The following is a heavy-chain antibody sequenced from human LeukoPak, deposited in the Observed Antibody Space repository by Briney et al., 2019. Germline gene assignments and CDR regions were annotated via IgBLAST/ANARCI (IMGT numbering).Heavy chain of an antibody. CDR3: ARGRLMGSGLPAIDY. J-gene: IGHJ4*02. Sequence: SETLSLTCAVSGGSISTSNSYWGWIRRPPGKGLEWVGSIYYSGNTYYNPSLKSRVTISVDTSKNQFSLKLSSVTAADTAVYYCARGRLMGSGLPAIDYWGQGTLVTVSS. CDR1: GGSISTSNSY. D-gene: IGHD3-10*01. CDR2: IYYSGNT. V-gene: IGHV4-39*01.